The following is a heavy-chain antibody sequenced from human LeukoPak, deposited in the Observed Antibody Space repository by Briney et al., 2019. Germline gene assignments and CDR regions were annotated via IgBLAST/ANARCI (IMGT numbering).Heavy chain of an antibody. CDR1: GFTFSSYG. Sequence: QPGRSLRLSCAASGFTFSSYGMHWVRQAPGKGLEWVAVISYDGSNKYYADSVKGRFTISRDNSKNTLYLQMNSLRDEDTAVYYCAKRYSGSWNIGSWGQGTLVTVSS. CDR3: AKRYSGSWNIGS. J-gene: IGHJ5*02. V-gene: IGHV3-30*18. D-gene: IGHD6-13*01. CDR2: ISYDGSNK.